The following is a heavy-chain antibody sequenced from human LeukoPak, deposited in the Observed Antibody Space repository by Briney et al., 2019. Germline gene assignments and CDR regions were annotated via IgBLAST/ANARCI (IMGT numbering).Heavy chain of an antibody. V-gene: IGHV3-74*01. D-gene: IGHD4-17*01. Sequence: GGSLRLSCAASGFTFSNYWMHWVRQAPGKGPVWVSRINSDGSSTTSADSVKGRFTISRDNAKNTLYLQMNSLRAEDMAVYYCAKGGATVIDYWGQGTLVTVSS. CDR1: GFTFSNYW. CDR2: INSDGSST. J-gene: IGHJ4*02. CDR3: AKGGATVIDY.